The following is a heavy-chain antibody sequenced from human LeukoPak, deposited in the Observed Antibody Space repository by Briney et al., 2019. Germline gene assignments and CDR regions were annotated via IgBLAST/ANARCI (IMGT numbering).Heavy chain of an antibody. Sequence: GGSLRLSCAASGFTVSSNHMSWVRQAPRTGLEWVSVIYSGGTIYYADSVKGRFTISRDNSKNTVYLEMNSLRAEDTAVYYCARDGENHYYDYWGQGTLVTVST. CDR2: IYSGGTI. J-gene: IGHJ4*02. V-gene: IGHV3-66*01. D-gene: IGHD7-27*01. CDR1: GFTVSSNH. CDR3: ARDGENHYYDY.